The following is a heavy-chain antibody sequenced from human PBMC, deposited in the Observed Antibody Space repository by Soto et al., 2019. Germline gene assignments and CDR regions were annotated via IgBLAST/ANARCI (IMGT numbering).Heavy chain of an antibody. V-gene: IGHV4-31*03. CDR3: ARDERYFDWPITDY. J-gene: IGHJ4*02. Sequence: SETLSLTCTVSGGSISSGGYYWSWIRQHPGKGLEWIGYIYYSGSTYYNPSLKSRVTISVDTSKNQYSLKLSSVTAADTAVYYCARDERYFDWPITDYWGQGTLVTVSS. CDR1: GGSISSGGYY. D-gene: IGHD3-9*01. CDR2: IYYSGST.